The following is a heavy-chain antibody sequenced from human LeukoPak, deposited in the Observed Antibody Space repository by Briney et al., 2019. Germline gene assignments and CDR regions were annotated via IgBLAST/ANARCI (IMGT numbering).Heavy chain of an antibody. D-gene: IGHD6-25*01. CDR1: GFTFSGYD. CDR2: IGIPGDT. J-gene: IGHJ3*02. V-gene: IGHV3-13*01. Sequence: PGGSLRLSCAASGFTFSGYDMHWLRQPTGKGLEWVSGIGIPGDTYYPGSVKGRFTISRENAKNSFYLQMNSPRAEDTAVYYCARAHVAAGLAFDIWGQGTMVTVSS. CDR3: ARAHVAAGLAFDI.